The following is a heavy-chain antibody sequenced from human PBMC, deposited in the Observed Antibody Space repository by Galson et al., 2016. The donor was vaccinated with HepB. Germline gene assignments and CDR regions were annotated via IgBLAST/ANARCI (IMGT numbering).Heavy chain of an antibody. J-gene: IGHJ6*02. CDR3: ARQYSSSSFYSGMDV. CDR2: TYYRSKWYN. D-gene: IGHD6-6*01. V-gene: IGHV6-1*01. CDR1: GXXXSSNSAT. Sequence: CAISGXXXSSNSATXXWIRQSPSRGLXXQGXTYYRSKWYNDYXXSVKSRVTINPDTSTNQFSPHLNSVTPEDTAVYYCARQYSSSSFYSGMDVWGQGTTXXVSS.